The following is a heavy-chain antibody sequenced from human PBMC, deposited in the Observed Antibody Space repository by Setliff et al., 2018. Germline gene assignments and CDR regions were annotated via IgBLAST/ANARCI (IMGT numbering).Heavy chain of an antibody. Sequence: ASVKVSCKASGYTFTSYAMHWVRQAPGQRLEWMGWINAGNGNTKYSQKFQGRVTMTTDTSTSTAYMELRSLRSDDTAVYYCATPGRRFGESIDYWGQGTLVTVSS. CDR2: INAGNGNT. D-gene: IGHD3-10*01. CDR3: ATPGRRFGESIDY. CDR1: GYTFTSYA. J-gene: IGHJ4*02. V-gene: IGHV1-3*01.